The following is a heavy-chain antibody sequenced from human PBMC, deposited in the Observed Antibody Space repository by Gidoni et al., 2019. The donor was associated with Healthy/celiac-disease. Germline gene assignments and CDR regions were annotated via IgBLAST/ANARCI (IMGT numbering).Heavy chain of an antibody. CDR1: GFSLSTSGVG. CDR2: IYWDDDK. CDR3: AHTGGLIEYPGYYYYYGMDV. D-gene: IGHD2-8*01. V-gene: IGHV2-5*02. J-gene: IGHJ6*02. Sequence: QITLKESGPTLVKPTQTLTLTCTFSGFSLSTSGVGVGWIRQPPGKALEWLALIYWDDDKRYSPSLKSRLTITKDTSKNQVVLTMTNMDPVDTATYYCAHTGGLIEYPGYYYYYGMDVWGQGTTVTVSS.